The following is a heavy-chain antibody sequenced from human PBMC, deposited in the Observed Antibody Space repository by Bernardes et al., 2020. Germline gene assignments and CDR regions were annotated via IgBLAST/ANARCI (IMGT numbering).Heavy chain of an antibody. CDR2: IWYGGSNK. Sequence: GGSLRLSCATSGFTFSSYVMHWVRQAPGKGLEWVSAIWYGGSNKYYADSVKGRFTISRDNSKNTLYLQMNSLRAEDTAVYYCASHIVGPDAFDIWGQGTMVTVSS. CDR1: GFTFSSYV. CDR3: ASHIVGPDAFDI. V-gene: IGHV3-33*01. D-gene: IGHD2-21*01. J-gene: IGHJ3*02.